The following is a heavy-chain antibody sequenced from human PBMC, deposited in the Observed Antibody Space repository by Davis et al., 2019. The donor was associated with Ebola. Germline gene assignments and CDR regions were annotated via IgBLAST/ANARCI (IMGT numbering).Heavy chain of an antibody. D-gene: IGHD3-10*02. Sequence: PGGSLRLSCTVSGGSISSYYWSWIRQPPGKGLEWIGYIYYSGSTNYNPSLKSRVTISVDTSKNQFSLKLSSVTAADTAVYYCARDVRGGLDYWGQGTLVTVSS. CDR3: ARDVRGGLDY. CDR2: IYYSGST. J-gene: IGHJ4*02. CDR1: GGSISSYY. V-gene: IGHV4-59*01.